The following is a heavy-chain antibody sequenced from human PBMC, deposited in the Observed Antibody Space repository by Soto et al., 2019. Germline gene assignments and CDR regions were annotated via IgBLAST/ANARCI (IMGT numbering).Heavy chain of an antibody. CDR2: IHYSGNT. Sequence: QLQLQESGPGLVKPSETLSLTCTVSGGSISSTSSYWGWIRQPPGEGLEWIVSIHYSGNTYYNSSLKRRLTVSVDTSKNHFSLNLSSVTAADTAVYYCARHRRRSDIRNWFNSFDPWGQGTLVTVSS. CDR1: GGSISSTSSY. D-gene: IGHD2-15*01. J-gene: IGHJ5*02. V-gene: IGHV4-39*01. CDR3: ARHRRRSDIRNWFNSFDP.